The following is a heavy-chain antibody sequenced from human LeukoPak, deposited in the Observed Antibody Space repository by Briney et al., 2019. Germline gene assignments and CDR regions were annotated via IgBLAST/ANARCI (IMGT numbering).Heavy chain of an antibody. CDR3: AKDRRGSSSSWFDY. D-gene: IGHD6-13*01. Sequence: GGSLRLSCAASVFTFDDYAMHWVPQAPGKGLEWVSGISWNSGSIGYADSVKGRFTIPRHNAKNSLYLQMNSLRAEDTALYYCAKDRRGSSSSWFDYWGQGTLVTVSS. CDR1: VFTFDDYA. J-gene: IGHJ4*02. V-gene: IGHV3-9*01. CDR2: ISWNSGSI.